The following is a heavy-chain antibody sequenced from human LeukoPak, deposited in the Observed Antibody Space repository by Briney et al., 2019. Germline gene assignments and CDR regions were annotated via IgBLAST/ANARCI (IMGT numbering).Heavy chain of an antibody. CDR1: GFTFSSFW. D-gene: IGHD3-9*01. CDR3: TRVSGGYDMSDY. J-gene: IGHJ4*02. Sequence: GGSLRLSCAASGFTFSSFWTSWVRQAPGKGLEWVANIRKDGSLQYYVDSVEGRFTISRDNAKNSLYLQMNTLRADDTAVYYCTRVSGGYDMSDYWGQGTLVTVSS. V-gene: IGHV3-7*03. CDR2: IRKDGSLQ.